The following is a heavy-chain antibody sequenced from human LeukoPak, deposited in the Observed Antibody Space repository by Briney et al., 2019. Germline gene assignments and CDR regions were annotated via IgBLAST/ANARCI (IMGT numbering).Heavy chain of an antibody. CDR3: ARDRLLVTLNWFDP. Sequence: PSETLSLTCTVSGGSISSSSYYWGWIRQPPGKGLEWIGSIYYSGSTYYNPSLKSRVTISVDTSKNQFSLKLSSVTAADTAVYYCARDRLLVTLNWFDPWGQGTLVTVSS. V-gene: IGHV4-39*07. CDR2: IYYSGST. D-gene: IGHD2-21*02. CDR1: GGSISSSSYY. J-gene: IGHJ5*02.